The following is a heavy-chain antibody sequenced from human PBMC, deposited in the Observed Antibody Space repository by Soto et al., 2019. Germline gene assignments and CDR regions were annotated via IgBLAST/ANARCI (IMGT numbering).Heavy chain of an antibody. D-gene: IGHD6-13*01. CDR3: ANRGLAAATYYFDY. J-gene: IGHJ4*02. CDR2: ISDSGGST. Sequence: EVQLLESGGGLVQPGGSLRLSCAASGFTFSSYAMSWVRQAPGKGLEWVSTISDSGGSTYYADSVKGRFTISRDNSKNTLYLQVNSLRPEDTALYYCANRGLAAATYYFDYWGQGTLVTVSS. V-gene: IGHV3-23*01. CDR1: GFTFSSYA.